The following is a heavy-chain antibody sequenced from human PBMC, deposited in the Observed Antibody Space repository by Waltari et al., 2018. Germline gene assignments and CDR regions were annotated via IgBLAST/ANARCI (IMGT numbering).Heavy chain of an antibody. CDR1: GGTFSSYA. Sequence: QVQLVQSGAEVTKPGSSVKVSCKASGGTFSSYAISWVRQAPGQGLEWMGGIIPIFGTANYAQKFQGRVTITADESTSTAYMELSSLRSEDTAVYYCARSGGYTETLYNWFDPWGQGTLVTVSS. CDR2: IIPIFGTA. CDR3: ARSGGYTETLYNWFDP. J-gene: IGHJ5*02. V-gene: IGHV1-69*12. D-gene: IGHD1-26*01.